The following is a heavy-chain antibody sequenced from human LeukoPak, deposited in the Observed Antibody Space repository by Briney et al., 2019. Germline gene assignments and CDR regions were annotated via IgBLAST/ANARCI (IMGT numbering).Heavy chain of an antibody. CDR2: ISPRGGGT. D-gene: IGHD7-27*01. J-gene: IGHJ4*02. CDR3: ARDLAWGAFDY. Sequence: GGSLRLSCAASGFTFSNHGMNWVRQAPGKGLEWLSGISPRGGGTYYADSVKGRFTISRDDSKSTLSLQMNSLRVEDTAVYYCARDLAWGAFDYWGQGTLVSVSS. V-gene: IGHV3-23*01. CDR1: GFTFSNHG.